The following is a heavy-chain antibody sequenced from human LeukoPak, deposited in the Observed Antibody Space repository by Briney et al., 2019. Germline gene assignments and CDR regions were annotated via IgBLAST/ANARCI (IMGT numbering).Heavy chain of an antibody. Sequence: SETLSLTCTVSGGSISSYYWNWIRQPPGKGLEWIGYIYYSGSTNYNPSLKSRVTISVDTSKNQFSLKLSSVTAADTAVYYCASAEATYCGGDCLIVSSGMDVWGQGTTVTVSS. J-gene: IGHJ6*02. CDR2: IYYSGST. CDR3: ASAEATYCGGDCLIVSSGMDV. V-gene: IGHV4-59*08. CDR1: GGSISSYY. D-gene: IGHD2-21*02.